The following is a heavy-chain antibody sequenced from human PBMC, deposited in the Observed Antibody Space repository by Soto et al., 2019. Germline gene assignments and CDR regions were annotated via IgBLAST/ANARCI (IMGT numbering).Heavy chain of an antibody. J-gene: IGHJ6*02. CDR3: AKDYYDMASHTKNYYGMDV. CDR2: ISWDGGST. Sequence: GGSLRLSCAASGFTFDDYTMHWVRQAPGKGLEWVSLISWDGGSTYYADSVKGRFTISRDNSKNSLYLQMNSLRTEDTALYYCAKDYYDMASHTKNYYGMDVWRQGTTVTVSS. V-gene: IGHV3-43*01. D-gene: IGHD3-22*01. CDR1: GFTFDDYT.